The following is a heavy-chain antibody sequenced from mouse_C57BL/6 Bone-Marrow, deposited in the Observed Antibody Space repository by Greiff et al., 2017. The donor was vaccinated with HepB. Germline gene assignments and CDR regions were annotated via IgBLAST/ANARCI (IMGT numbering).Heavy chain of an antibody. CDR2: ISSGGDYI. V-gene: IGHV5-9-1*02. CDR1: GFTFSSYA. J-gene: IGHJ4*01. CDR3: TRAHGSFYAMDY. D-gene: IGHD1-1*01. Sequence: EVMLVESGEGLVKPGGSLKLSCAASGFTFSSYAMSWVRQTPEKRLEWVAYISSGGDYIYYADTVKGRFTISRDNARNTLYLQMSSLKSEDTAMYYCTRAHGSFYAMDYWGQGTSVTVSS.